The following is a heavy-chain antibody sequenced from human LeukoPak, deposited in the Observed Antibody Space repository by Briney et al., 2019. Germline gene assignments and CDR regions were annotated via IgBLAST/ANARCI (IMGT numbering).Heavy chain of an antibody. Sequence: SETLSLTCTVSRGSFSSYYWSWIRQPPGKGLEWIGHIYSSGSTNYNSSLKSRVTISVDTSKNLFSLKLTSVTAADTAVYFCARVTASLSFYYGMDVWGRGTTVTVSS. D-gene: IGHD2-21*02. J-gene: IGHJ6*02. CDR3: ARVTASLSFYYGMDV. V-gene: IGHV4-59*01. CDR2: IYSSGST. CDR1: RGSFSSYY.